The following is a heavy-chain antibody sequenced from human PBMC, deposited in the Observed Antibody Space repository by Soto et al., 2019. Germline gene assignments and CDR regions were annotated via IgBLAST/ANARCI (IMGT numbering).Heavy chain of an antibody. V-gene: IGHV1-46*01. Sequence: ASVKVSCKASGYTFTSYGISWVRQAPGQGLEWMGLINPSGGSTTYAQKFQGRVTMTRDTSTSTVYMDLSSLRSEDSAVYYCARSPDSSGYYYAIDYWGQGTQVTVS. J-gene: IGHJ4*02. CDR3: ARSPDSSGYYYAIDY. CDR2: INPSGGST. D-gene: IGHD3-22*01. CDR1: GYTFTSYG.